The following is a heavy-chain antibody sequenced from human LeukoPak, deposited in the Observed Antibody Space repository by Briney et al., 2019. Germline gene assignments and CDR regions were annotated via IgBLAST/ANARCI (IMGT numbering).Heavy chain of an antibody. CDR1: GFTFSTYA. Sequence: GGSLRLSCVGSGFTFSTYAMNWARQAPGKGREWVSVISSGGTTYYADSVKGRFSISRDNSKNTVYLQMNSLRAEDTAVYYCATRQTTVDYYDCWGQGTLVTVSS. V-gene: IGHV3-23*01. D-gene: IGHD4-23*01. J-gene: IGHJ4*02. CDR2: ISSGGTT. CDR3: ATRQTTVDYYDC.